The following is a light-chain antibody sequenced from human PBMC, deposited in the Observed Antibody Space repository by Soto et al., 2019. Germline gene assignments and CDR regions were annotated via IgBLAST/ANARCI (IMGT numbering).Light chain of an antibody. CDR1: TGPVTNGHF. V-gene: IGLV7-46*01. Sequence: QAVVTQEPSLTVSPGGTVTLTCGSSTGPVTNGHFPYWFQQKPGHAPRPLIYDTDTKHSWTPARFSGSLLGDKAALTLSGAQPEDEADYYCLLSYTGRLYVFGPGTKVTVL. CDR3: LLSYTGRLYV. J-gene: IGLJ1*01. CDR2: DTD.